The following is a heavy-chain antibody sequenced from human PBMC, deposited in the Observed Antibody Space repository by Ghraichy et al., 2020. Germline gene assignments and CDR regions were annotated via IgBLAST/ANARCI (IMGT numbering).Heavy chain of an antibody. D-gene: IGHD5-12*01. CDR2: ISSSSSYI. J-gene: IGHJ4*02. CDR3: ARDEGIGGYDPVYYFDY. CDR1: GFTFSSYS. Sequence: GGSLRLSCAASGFTFSSYSMNWVRQAPGKGLEWVSSISSSSSYIYYADSVKGRFTISRDNAKNSLYLQMNSLRAEDTAVYYCARDEGIGGYDPVYYFDYWGQGTLVTVSS. V-gene: IGHV3-21*01.